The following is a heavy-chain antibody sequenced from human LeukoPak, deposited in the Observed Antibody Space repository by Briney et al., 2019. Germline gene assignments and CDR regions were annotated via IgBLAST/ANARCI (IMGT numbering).Heavy chain of an antibody. D-gene: IGHD5-24*01. CDR2: IYDSGIT. CDR3: ATGRDGEGFDY. CDR1: GDSISNYY. J-gene: IGHJ4*02. Sequence: SETLSLTCTVSGDSISNYYWSWIRQPPGKGLDWIGYIYDSGITKYNPSLKSRVTISVDTSKNQFSLRLSSVTAADTAVYYCATGRDGEGFDYWGQGTLVTVSS. V-gene: IGHV4-59*01.